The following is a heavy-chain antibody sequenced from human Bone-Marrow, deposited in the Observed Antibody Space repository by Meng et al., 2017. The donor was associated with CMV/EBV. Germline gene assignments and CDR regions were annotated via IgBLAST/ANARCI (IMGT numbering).Heavy chain of an antibody. CDR1: GGTFSSYT. CDR3: ARVREQWQDNWFDP. D-gene: IGHD6-19*01. Sequence: SVKVSCKASGGTFSSYTISWVRQAPGQGLEWMGRIIPILGIANYAQKFQGRVTITADKSTSTAYMELSSLRSEDTAVYYCARVREQWQDNWFDPWGQGTLVTVSS. CDR2: IIPILGIA. J-gene: IGHJ5*02. V-gene: IGHV1-69*02.